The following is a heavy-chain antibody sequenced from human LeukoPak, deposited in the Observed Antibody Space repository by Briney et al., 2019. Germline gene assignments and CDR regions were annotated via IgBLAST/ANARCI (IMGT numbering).Heavy chain of an antibody. Sequence: GGSLRLSCAASGFTLSIYGMHWVRQAPGKGLEYVAAISSNEGSTYYANSVKGRFTISRDNSTNTLYLQMGSLRVEDMAVYYCARWPGAYDCWGQGVLVTVSS. CDR1: GFTLSIYG. CDR3: ARWPGAYDC. J-gene: IGHJ4*02. D-gene: IGHD2-21*01. V-gene: IGHV3-64*01. CDR2: ISSNEGST.